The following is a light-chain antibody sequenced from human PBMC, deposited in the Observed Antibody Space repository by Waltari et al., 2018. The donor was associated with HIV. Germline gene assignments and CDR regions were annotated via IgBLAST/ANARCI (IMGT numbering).Light chain of an antibody. CDR3: FSYSGSYTSVL. Sequence: QSALTQPRSVSGSPAQSVTISCTGTSSDVGGFNYVSWYQQHPGKAPKLIMYDVSKRPSGVPDRFSGSKSGNTASLTISGLQAEDEADYYCFSYSGSYTSVLFGGGTKLTVL. CDR1: SSDVGGFNY. V-gene: IGLV2-11*01. J-gene: IGLJ2*01. CDR2: DVS.